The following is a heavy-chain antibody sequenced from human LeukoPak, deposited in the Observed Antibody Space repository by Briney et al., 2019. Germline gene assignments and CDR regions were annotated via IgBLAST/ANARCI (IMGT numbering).Heavy chain of an antibody. CDR3: ATAAYDSNGFTANHDY. J-gene: IGHJ4*02. D-gene: IGHD3-22*01. CDR1: EFTFSSYW. V-gene: IGHV3-53*01. Sequence: GGSLRLSCAASEFTFSSYWMSWVRQAPGKGLEWVSVLYSDGTTYYADSVKGRFTISRDNSKNTLYLQMNNLRAEDTAVYYCATAAYDSNGFTANHDYWGQGTLVVVSS. CDR2: LYSDGTT.